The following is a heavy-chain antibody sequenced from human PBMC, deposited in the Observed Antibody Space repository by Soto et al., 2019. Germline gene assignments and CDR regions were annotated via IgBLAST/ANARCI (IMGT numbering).Heavy chain of an antibody. Sequence: QVQLVESGGGVVQPGRFLRLSCAASGFTFSSYAMHWVRQAPGKGLEWVAVISYDGSNKYYADSVKGRFTISRDNSKNTLYLQMNSLRAEDTAVYYCARAWGGYFDYWGQGTLVTVSS. D-gene: IGHD7-27*01. CDR1: GFTFSSYA. CDR3: ARAWGGYFDY. J-gene: IGHJ4*02. V-gene: IGHV3-30-3*01. CDR2: ISYDGSNK.